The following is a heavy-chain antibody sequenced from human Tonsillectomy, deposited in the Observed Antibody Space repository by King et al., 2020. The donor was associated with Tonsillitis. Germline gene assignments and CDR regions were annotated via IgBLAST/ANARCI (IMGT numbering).Heavy chain of an antibody. CDR1: GYSISSGYY. CDR2: FYHSGST. V-gene: IGHV4-38-2*02. CDR3: AREPQWLVPRRGYWFDP. Sequence: QLQESGPGLVKPSETLSLTCAVSGYSISSGYYWGWIRQPPGKGLEWIGSFYHSGSTYYNPSLKSRVTISVNTSKYQFSLKLSSVTAAGTAVYYCAREPQWLVPRRGYWFDPWGQGTLVTVSS. J-gene: IGHJ5*02. D-gene: IGHD6-19*01.